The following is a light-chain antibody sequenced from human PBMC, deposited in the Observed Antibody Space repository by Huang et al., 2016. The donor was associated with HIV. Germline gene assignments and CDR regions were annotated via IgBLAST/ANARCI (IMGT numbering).Light chain of an antibody. CDR2: QVS. V-gene: IGKV2-30*01. CDR1: QSLLSSDGDTF. J-gene: IGKJ1*01. Sequence: VVMTQAPLSLPVTLGQPASFFCKSSQSLLSSDGDTFLTWFQQMPGQSPRRLIYQVSIRDSGVPLRFSGSGSCTLFTLRINPVEAEDVAIYYCMQGTHWPGTFGPGTKMDI. CDR3: MQGTHWPGT.